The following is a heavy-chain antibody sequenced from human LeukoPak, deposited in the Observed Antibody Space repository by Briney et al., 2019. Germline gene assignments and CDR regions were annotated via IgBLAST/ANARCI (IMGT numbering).Heavy chain of an antibody. CDR1: GGSFSGYY. CDR2: INHSGST. CDR3: ARGLKGYYDSSGYYFQKLYYFDY. V-gene: IGHV4-34*01. Sequence: SETLSLTCAVYGGSFSGYYWSWIRQPPGRGLEWIGEINHSGSTNYNPSLKSRVTISVDTSKNQFSLKLSSVTAADTAVYYCARGLKGYYDSSGYYFQKLYYFDYWGQGTLVTVSS. J-gene: IGHJ4*02. D-gene: IGHD3-22*01.